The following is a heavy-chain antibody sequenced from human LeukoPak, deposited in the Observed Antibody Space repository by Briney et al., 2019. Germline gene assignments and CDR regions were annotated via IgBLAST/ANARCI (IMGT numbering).Heavy chain of an antibody. CDR3: TRRRGGTSSRDY. V-gene: IGHV4-39*01. CDR1: GGSISSGDYY. J-gene: IGHJ4*02. CDR2: VQYSGST. D-gene: IGHD6-13*01. Sequence: PSETLSLTCTVSGGSISSGDYYWAWIRQPPGQGLEWIGNVQYSGSTYYNPSLQSRVTISLDTYKKQFSLRLSSVTAADTSMYYCTRRRGGTSSRDYWGQGTLVTVSS.